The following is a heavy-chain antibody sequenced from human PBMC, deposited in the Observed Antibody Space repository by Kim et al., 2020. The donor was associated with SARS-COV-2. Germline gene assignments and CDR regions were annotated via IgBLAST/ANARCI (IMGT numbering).Heavy chain of an antibody. Sequence: SETLSLTCTISGGSISTFYWSWIRQPPGKGLEWIGYVYYTGSTSYSPSLKSRVDISIDTSKSQFSLKMSSVTAADTAVYFCVGDLGATTLYDAFDVWGQGIMVTDSS. V-gene: IGHV4-59*01. CDR2: VYYTGST. D-gene: IGHD1-26*01. J-gene: IGHJ3*01. CDR1: GGSISTFY. CDR3: VGDLGATTLYDAFDV.